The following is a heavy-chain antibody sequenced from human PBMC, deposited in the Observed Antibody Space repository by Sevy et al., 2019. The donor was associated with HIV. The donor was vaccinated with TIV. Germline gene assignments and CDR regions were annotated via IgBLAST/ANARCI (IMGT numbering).Heavy chain of an antibody. V-gene: IGHV3-23*01. CDR3: AKGGVTMVQGPYFGDYYYYVMDV. D-gene: IGHD3-10*01. CDR1: GFTFSSYA. J-gene: IGHJ6*02. Sequence: GGSLRLSCAASGFTFSSYAMSWVRQAPGKGLEWVSAISGSGGSTYYADSVKGRFTSSRDNFKNTLYLQMNSLRAEDTAVYDCAKGGVTMVQGPYFGDYYYYVMDVWGQGTTVTVSS. CDR2: ISGSGGST.